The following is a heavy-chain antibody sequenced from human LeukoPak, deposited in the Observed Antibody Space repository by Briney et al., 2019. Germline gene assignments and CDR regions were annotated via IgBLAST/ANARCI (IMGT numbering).Heavy chain of an antibody. CDR2: ISSSSSTI. CDR3: AKAPSGYSSGWFDY. J-gene: IGHJ4*02. CDR1: GFTFSSYS. V-gene: IGHV3-48*01. D-gene: IGHD6-19*01. Sequence: GGSLRLSCAASGFTFSSYSMNWVRQAPGKGLEWVSYISSSSSTIYYADSVKGRFTISRDNSKNTLYLQMNSLRAEDTAVYYCAKAPSGYSSGWFDYWGQGTLVTVSS.